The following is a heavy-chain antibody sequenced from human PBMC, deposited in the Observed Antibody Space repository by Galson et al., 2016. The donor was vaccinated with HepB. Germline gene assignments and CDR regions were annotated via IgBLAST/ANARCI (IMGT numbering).Heavy chain of an antibody. D-gene: IGHD1-1*01. J-gene: IGHJ4*02. CDR1: GYTFTSLG. CDR2: ISAYNGNT. Sequence: SVKVSCKVSGYTFTSLGFHWVRQAPGQGPEWMGWISAYNGNTNYAHRVQDRVTVTTDTSTNTAYMDLKNLRSDDTAVYYCASLYQLRPYWGQGTLVTVSS. V-gene: IGHV1-18*01. CDR3: ASLYQLRPY.